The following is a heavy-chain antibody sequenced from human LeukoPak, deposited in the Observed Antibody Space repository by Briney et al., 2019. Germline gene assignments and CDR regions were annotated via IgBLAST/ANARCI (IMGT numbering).Heavy chain of an antibody. CDR2: IKEDGSEK. D-gene: IGHD3-10*02. Sequence: GGSLRLSCAASGFTLSSYSMNWVRQAPGRGLERVANIKEDGSEKYYVDSVKGRFTISRDNAKNSLYLQMNRLRAEDTAVYYCAELGITMIGGVWGKGTTVTVSS. CDR3: AELGITMIGGV. CDR1: GFTLSSYS. V-gene: IGHV3-7*01. J-gene: IGHJ6*04.